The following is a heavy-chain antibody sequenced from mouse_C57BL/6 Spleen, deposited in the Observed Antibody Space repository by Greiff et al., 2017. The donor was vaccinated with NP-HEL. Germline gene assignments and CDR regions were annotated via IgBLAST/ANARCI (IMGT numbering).Heavy chain of an antibody. Sequence: QVQLKQSGAELVRPGTSVKVSCKASGYAFTNYLIEWVKQRPGQGLEWIGVINPGSGGTNYNEKFKGKATLTADKSSSTAYMQLSSLTSEDSAVYFCARSRGDYDAWFADWGQGTLVTVSA. CDR2: INPGSGGT. J-gene: IGHJ3*01. V-gene: IGHV1-54*01. CDR1: GYAFTNYL. D-gene: IGHD2-4*01. CDR3: ARSRGDYDAWFAD.